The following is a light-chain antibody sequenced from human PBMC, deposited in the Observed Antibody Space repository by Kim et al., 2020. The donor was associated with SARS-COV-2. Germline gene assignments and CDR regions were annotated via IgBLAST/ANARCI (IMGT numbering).Light chain of an antibody. V-gene: IGKV3-15*01. CDR2: LAS. Sequence: EIVMTQSPATLSVSPGERATLSCRASQTVRTNLVWYQQKPGQAPRVLIDLASNRATGIPARFSGSGSGTDFTLTISSLQSDDVAVYYCQQRNAWPLTLGGGTKVDIK. J-gene: IGKJ4*01. CDR3: QQRNAWPLT. CDR1: QTVRTN.